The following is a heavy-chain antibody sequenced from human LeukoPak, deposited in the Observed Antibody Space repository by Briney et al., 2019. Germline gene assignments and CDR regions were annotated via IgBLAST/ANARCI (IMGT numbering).Heavy chain of an antibody. CDR1: GDSVSSNSAA. CDR2: TYYRSKWYN. V-gene: IGHV6-1*01. CDR3: ARVFYCGGDCYSWYFDY. Sequence: SQTLSLTCAISGDSVSSNSAAWNWIRQSPSRGLEWLGRTYYRSKWYNDYAVSVKSRITINPDTSKNQFSLQLSSVTAADTAVYYCARVFYCGGDCYSWYFDYWGQGTLVTVSS. J-gene: IGHJ4*02. D-gene: IGHD2-21*02.